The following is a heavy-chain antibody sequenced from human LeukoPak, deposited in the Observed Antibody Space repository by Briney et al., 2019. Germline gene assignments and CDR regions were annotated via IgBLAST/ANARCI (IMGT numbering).Heavy chain of an antibody. CDR2: IYYSGST. D-gene: IGHD6-19*01. CDR1: GGSISSYY. CDR3: ARHIAVAGSWYFDL. V-gene: IGHV4-59*08. Sequence: SETLSLTCTVSGGSISSYYWSWIRQPPGKGLEWIGYIYYSGSTNYNPSLKSRVTISVDTSKNQFSLKLSSVTAADTAVYYCARHIAVAGSWYFDLWGRGTLVTVSS. J-gene: IGHJ2*01.